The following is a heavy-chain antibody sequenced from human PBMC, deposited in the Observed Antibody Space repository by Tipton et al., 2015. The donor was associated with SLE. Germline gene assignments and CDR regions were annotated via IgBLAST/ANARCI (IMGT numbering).Heavy chain of an antibody. D-gene: IGHD3-3*01. Sequence: LRLSCAASDFGFSNYGMTWVRQAPGKGLEWIGSMSQTGITYYNPTLMSRVTISGDTSKNQFFLNLDSVTAADTAVYYCVREHHPRITVFGADCWGQGTLVTVPS. V-gene: IGHV4-38-2*02. CDR1: DFGFSNYG. CDR3: VREHHPRITVFGADC. CDR2: MSQTGIT. J-gene: IGHJ4*02.